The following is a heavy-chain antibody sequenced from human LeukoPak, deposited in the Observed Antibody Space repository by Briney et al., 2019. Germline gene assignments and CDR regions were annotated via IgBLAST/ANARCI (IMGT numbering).Heavy chain of an antibody. J-gene: IGHJ3*02. CDR2: ISSSSGSI. D-gene: IGHD3-22*01. CDR3: ARVPGDYYDSSDAFDI. V-gene: IGHV3-48*01. Sequence: GGSLRLSCTASGFSFKIYSMNWVRQAPGKGPEWVSYISSSSGSIYYADSVKGRFTISRDDAKNSLYLQMNSLRAEDTAVYYCARVPGDYYDSSDAFDIWGQGTMVTVSS. CDR1: GFSFKIYS.